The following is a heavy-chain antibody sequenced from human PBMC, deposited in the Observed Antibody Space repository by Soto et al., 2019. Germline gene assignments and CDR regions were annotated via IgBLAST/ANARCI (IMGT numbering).Heavy chain of an antibody. CDR2: IWYDGSNK. Sequence: GGSLRLSCAASGFTFSSYGMHWVRQAPGKGLEWVAVIWYDGSNKYYADSVKGRFTISRDNSKNTLYLQMNSLRAEDTAVYYCARDTDSGYDLDPNYYYYYGMDVWGQGTTVTVSS. CDR3: ARDTDSGYDLDPNYYYYYGMDV. CDR1: GFTFSSYG. V-gene: IGHV3-33*01. D-gene: IGHD5-12*01. J-gene: IGHJ6*02.